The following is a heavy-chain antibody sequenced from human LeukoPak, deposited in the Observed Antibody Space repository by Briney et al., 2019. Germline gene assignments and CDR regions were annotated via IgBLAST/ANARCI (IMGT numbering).Heavy chain of an antibody. CDR1: GFTFSSYA. CDR2: IKQDGSEK. D-gene: IGHD3-16*01. CDR3: VGHSDY. V-gene: IGHV3-7*01. Sequence: PGGSLRLSCAASGFTFSSYAMHWVRQAPGKGLEWVANIKQDGSEKYYVDSVKGRFTISRDNAKNSLYLRMNSLRAEDTAVYYCVGHSDYWGQGTLVTVSS. J-gene: IGHJ4*02.